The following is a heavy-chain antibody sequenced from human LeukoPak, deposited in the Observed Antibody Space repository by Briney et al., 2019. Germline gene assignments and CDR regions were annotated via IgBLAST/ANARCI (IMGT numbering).Heavy chain of an antibody. CDR3: ARGRHDITMIVVVMTSVSYYLDV. Sequence: SETPSLTCAVYGGSFSGYHWTWIRQSPGKGLEWIGDINPSGSTYYNPSLKSRLTISVDTSKNQFSLKLRSVTAADTAVYYCARGRHDITMIVVVMTSVSYYLDVWGKGTTVTVS. CDR1: GGSFSGYH. V-gene: IGHV4-34*01. CDR2: INPSGST. J-gene: IGHJ6*03. D-gene: IGHD3-22*01.